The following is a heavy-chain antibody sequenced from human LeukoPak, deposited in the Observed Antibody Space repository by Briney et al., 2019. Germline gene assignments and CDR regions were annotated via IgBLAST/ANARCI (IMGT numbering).Heavy chain of an antibody. CDR2: IKQDGSEK. V-gene: IGHV3-7*01. CDR3: ARDQGVDSGSVTTQLFDY. CDR1: GFTFSSYW. Sequence: QPGGSLRLSCAASGFTFSSYWMSWVRQAPGKGLEWVANIKQDGSEKYYVDSVKGRFTISRDNAKNSLYLQMNSLRAEDTAVYYCARDQGVDSGSVTTQLFDYWGQGTLVTVSS. D-gene: IGHD3-10*01. J-gene: IGHJ4*02.